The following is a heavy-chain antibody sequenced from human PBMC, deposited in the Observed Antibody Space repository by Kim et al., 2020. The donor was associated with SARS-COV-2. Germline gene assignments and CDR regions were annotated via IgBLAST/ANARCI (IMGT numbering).Heavy chain of an antibody. D-gene: IGHD2-15*01. Sequence: TKYSQRFTGRVTITRETSASTVYMEMSSLTSEDTAIYYCARGWSATGIDPWGQGTLVTVSS. CDR2: T. CDR3: ARGWSATGIDP. V-gene: IGHV1-3*01. J-gene: IGHJ5*02.